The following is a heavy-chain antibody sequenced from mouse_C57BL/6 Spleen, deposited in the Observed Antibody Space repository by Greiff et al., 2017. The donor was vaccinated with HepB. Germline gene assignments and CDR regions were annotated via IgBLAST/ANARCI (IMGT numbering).Heavy chain of an antibody. CDR1: GFSFTSYG. CDR2: IWSGGST. D-gene: IGHD2-4*01. J-gene: IGHJ2*01. CDR3: ARNGIYYDYDGDYFDY. V-gene: IGHV2-2*01. Sequence: QVQLQQSGPGLVQPSQCLSITCTVSGFSFTSYGIHWVRQSPGKGLEWLGVIWSGGSTDYNAAFISRLTISKDNSKSQVFFKMNSLQADDTAIYYCARNGIYYDYDGDYFDYWGQGTTLTVSS.